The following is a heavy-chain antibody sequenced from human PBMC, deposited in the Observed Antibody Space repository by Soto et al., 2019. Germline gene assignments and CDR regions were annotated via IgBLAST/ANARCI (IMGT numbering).Heavy chain of an antibody. J-gene: IGHJ6*02. CDR1: GYTFTSYG. CDR2: ISAYNGNT. CDR3: ARGSNSLWVVAASPRYYYYGMDV. Sequence: ASVKVSCKASGYTFTSYGISWVRQAPVQVLEWMGWISAYNGNTNYAQKLQGRVTMTTDTSTSTAYMELRSLRSDDTAVYYCARGSNSLWVVAASPRYYYYGMDVWGQGTTVTVSS. V-gene: IGHV1-18*01. D-gene: IGHD2-15*01.